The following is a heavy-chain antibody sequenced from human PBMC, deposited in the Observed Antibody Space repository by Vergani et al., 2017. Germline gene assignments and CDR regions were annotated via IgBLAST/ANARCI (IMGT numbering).Heavy chain of an antibody. CDR2: INHSGST. CDR1: GGSFSGYY. V-gene: IGHV4-34*01. Sequence: QVQLQQWGAGLLKPSETLSLTCAVYGGSFSGYYWSWIRQPPGKGVEWIGEINHSGSTNYNPSLKSRVTISVDTSKNQFSLKLSSVTAADTAVYYCARAPFFTMVRGIGRNNFDYWGQGTLVTVSS. J-gene: IGHJ4*02. CDR3: ARAPFFTMVRGIGRNNFDY. D-gene: IGHD3-10*01.